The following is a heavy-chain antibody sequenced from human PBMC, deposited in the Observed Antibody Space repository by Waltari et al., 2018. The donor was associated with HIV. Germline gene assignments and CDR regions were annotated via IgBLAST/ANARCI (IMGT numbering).Heavy chain of an antibody. Sequence: QVQLQESGPGLVKPSQTLSLTCTVSGGSISSGGSLWHWIRQPAGKGLEWIGRIHTSGSTNYNPSLQSRVTISVDTSKNQFSLKLSSVTAADTAVYYCAGVAGHFDYWGQGTLVTVSS. D-gene: IGHD6-19*01. J-gene: IGHJ4*02. CDR3: AGVAGHFDY. CDR1: GGSISSGGSL. V-gene: IGHV4-61*02. CDR2: IHTSGST.